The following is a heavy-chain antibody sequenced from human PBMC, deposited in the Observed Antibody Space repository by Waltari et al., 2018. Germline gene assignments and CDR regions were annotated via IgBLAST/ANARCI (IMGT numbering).Heavy chain of an antibody. V-gene: IGHV3-23*01. CDR1: GFTFSSYA. CDR3: ARGGSGSYLYGMDV. D-gene: IGHD3-10*01. J-gene: IGHJ6*02. CDR2: ISGSGGST. Sequence: EVQLLESGGGLVQPGGSLRLSCAASGFTFSSYAMSWVRQAPGKGLEWGSVISGSGGSTSYAQKFQGRVTMTRDTSTSTVYMELSSLRSEDTAVYYCARGGSGSYLYGMDVWGQGTTVTVSS.